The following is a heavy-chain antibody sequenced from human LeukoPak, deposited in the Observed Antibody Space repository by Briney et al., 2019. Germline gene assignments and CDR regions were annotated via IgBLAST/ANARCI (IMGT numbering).Heavy chain of an antibody. V-gene: IGHV3-15*01. CDR2: IKSKTDGGTT. J-gene: IGHJ4*02. CDR1: GFTFNKAW. Sequence: GSLRLSCAASGFTFNKAWMSWVRQAPGQGLEWVGRIKSKTDGGTTDYAAPVKGRFTISRDDSKTTLYLQMNSLKTEDTAVYYCTTNVGGGNTQPFNYWGQGTLVTVSS. CDR3: TTNVGGGNTQPFNY. D-gene: IGHD4-23*01.